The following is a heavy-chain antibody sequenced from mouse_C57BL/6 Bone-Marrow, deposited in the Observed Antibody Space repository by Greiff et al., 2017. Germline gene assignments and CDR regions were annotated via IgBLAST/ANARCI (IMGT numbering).Heavy chain of an antibody. Sequence: VQLLQPGAELVKPGDSVKMSCKASGYTFTSYWITWVKQRPGQGLEWIGDIYPGSGSTNYNEKFKRKATLTVDTASSTAYMQLSSLTSEDSAVYYCARPYYSNYYYFDVWGTGTTVTVSS. D-gene: IGHD2-5*01. CDR3: ARPYYSNYYYFDV. CDR2: IYPGSGST. J-gene: IGHJ1*03. V-gene: IGHV1-55*01. CDR1: GYTFTSYW.